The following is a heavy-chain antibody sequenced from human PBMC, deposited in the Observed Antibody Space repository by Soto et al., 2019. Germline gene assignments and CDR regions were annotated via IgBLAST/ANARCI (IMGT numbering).Heavy chain of an antibody. J-gene: IGHJ4*02. CDR2: IIPIFGTA. CDR3: ALLDIVLVPAAHKHGY. D-gene: IGHD2-2*01. V-gene: IGHV1-69*12. Sequence: QVQLVQSGAEVKKPGSSVKVSCKASGGTFSSYAISWVRQAPGQGLEWMGGIIPIFGTANYAQQFQGRVTITADESTRTAYMELSSLRSQVTAVYYCALLDIVLVPAAHKHGYWGQGALVTVSS. CDR1: GGTFSSYA.